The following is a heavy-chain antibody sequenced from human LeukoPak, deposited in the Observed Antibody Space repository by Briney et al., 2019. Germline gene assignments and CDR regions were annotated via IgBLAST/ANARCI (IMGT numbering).Heavy chain of an antibody. CDR3: ARALLGTYAIDY. J-gene: IGHJ4*02. V-gene: IGHV3-21*01. CDR2: ISSSSGYI. D-gene: IGHD2-8*01. CDR1: GFTFSSYS. Sequence: GGSLRLSYAASGFTFSSYSMIWVRQAPGKGLEWVSSISSSSGYIYYADSVKGRFTISRDNAKNSLYLQMSSLRVEDTAVYYCARALLGTYAIDYWGQGTLVTVSS.